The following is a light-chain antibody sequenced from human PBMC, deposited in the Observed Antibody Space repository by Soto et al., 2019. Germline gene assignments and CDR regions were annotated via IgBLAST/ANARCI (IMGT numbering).Light chain of an antibody. CDR1: QSVSSSY. Sequence: EIVLTQSPGTLSLSPGERATLSCRASQSVSSSYLAWYHQKPGQAPRLLIYGASSRATGIPDRFSGSGSGTDFTLTISRLEPEDFAVYYCQQYGSSPGTFGQWTKVEIK. CDR2: GAS. CDR3: QQYGSSPGT. J-gene: IGKJ1*01. V-gene: IGKV3-20*01.